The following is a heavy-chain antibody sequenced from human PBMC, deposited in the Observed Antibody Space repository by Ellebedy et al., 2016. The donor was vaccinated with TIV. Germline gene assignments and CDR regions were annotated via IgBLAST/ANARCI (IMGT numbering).Heavy chain of an antibody. D-gene: IGHD2-2*01. CDR3: AKPSVGHCISTICYVFDD. Sequence: PGGSLRLSCAASGFTFSNYGMHWVRQAPGKGLEWVASLSYDGSDEYYGDSVRGRFTISRDSSKKTLYLQMNSLRAEDTAVYYCAKPSVGHCISTICYVFDDWGQGTLVTVSS. J-gene: IGHJ4*02. V-gene: IGHV3-30*18. CDR1: GFTFSNYG. CDR2: LSYDGSDE.